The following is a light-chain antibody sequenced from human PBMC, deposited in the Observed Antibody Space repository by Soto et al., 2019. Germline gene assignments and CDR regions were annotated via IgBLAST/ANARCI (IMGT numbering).Light chain of an antibody. CDR2: ANG. Sequence: QSVLTQPPSVSGAPGQRVTISCTGSSSNIGAGYDVHWYQQLPGTAPKLLIYANGNRPSGVPERFSGSNSGNTATLTISRVEAGDEADYYCQVWDRSSDHVVFGGGTKVTVL. V-gene: IGLV1-40*01. CDR3: QVWDRSSDHVV. CDR1: SSNIGAGYD. J-gene: IGLJ2*01.